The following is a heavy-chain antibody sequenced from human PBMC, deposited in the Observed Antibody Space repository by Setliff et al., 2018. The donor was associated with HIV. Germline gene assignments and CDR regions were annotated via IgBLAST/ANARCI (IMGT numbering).Heavy chain of an antibody. V-gene: IGHV1-24*01. CDR3: VIGSAARPFDY. CDR1: GYTLTKLS. D-gene: IGHD6-6*01. Sequence: ASVKVSCKVSGYTLTKLSIHWVRQGPGKGLEWMGGLDPKDGKTMYAQKFQGRVTMTEDTSTDTAHMDLRSLRSEDTAVYYCVIGSAARPFDYWGQGTLVTAPQ. CDR2: LDPKDGKT. J-gene: IGHJ4*02.